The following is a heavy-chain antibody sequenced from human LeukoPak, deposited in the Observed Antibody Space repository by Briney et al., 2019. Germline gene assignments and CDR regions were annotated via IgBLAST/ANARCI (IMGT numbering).Heavy chain of an antibody. J-gene: IGHJ6*02. D-gene: IGHD5-18*01. CDR1: GGSISSYY. Sequence: SETLSLTCTVSGGSISSYYWSWIRQPAGKGLEWIGRIYTSGSTNYNPSLKSRVTMSVDTSKNQFSLKLNSVTAADTAVYYCAREADGGYSYGPRLYYYYGMDVWGQGTTVTVSS. CDR3: AREADGGYSYGPRLYYYYGMDV. CDR2: IYTSGST. V-gene: IGHV4-4*07.